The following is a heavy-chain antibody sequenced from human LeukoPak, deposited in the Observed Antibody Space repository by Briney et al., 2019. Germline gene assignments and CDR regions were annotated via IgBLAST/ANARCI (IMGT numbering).Heavy chain of an antibody. CDR3: ARASGYSSSWYGSVY. CDR1: GFTFDDYG. CDR2: INWNGGST. D-gene: IGHD6-13*01. Sequence: RPGGSLRLSCAASGFTFDDYGMSWVRQAPGKGLEWVSGINWNGGSTGYADSVKGRFTISRDNAKNSLYLRMNSLRAEDTALYYCARASGYSSSWYGSVYWGQGTLVTVSS. V-gene: IGHV3-20*04. J-gene: IGHJ4*02.